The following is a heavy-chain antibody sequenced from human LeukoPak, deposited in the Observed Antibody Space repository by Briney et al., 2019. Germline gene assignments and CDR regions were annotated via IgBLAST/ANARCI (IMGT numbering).Heavy chain of an antibody. Sequence: ASVKVSCKASGYTFTGYYMHWVRQAPGQGLEWMGWMNPNSGNTGYAQKFQGRVTMTRNTSISTAYMELSSLRSEDTAVYYCARGSYNYYDSSGYYYDDAFDIWGQGTMVTVSS. CDR2: MNPNSGNT. CDR1: GYTFTGYY. CDR3: ARGSYNYYDSSGYYYDDAFDI. V-gene: IGHV1-8*02. D-gene: IGHD3-22*01. J-gene: IGHJ3*02.